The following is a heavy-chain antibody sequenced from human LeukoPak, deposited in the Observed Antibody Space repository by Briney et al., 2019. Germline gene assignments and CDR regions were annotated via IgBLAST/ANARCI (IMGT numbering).Heavy chain of an antibody. V-gene: IGHV3-30*04. CDR1: GFTFSSYD. D-gene: IGHD6-13*01. Sequence: TLRTLRLSRAAAGFTFSSYDMQWVRQARGKGLEWVAVISYDGSNKYYADSVKGRFTISRDNSKNTLYLQMNSLRAEDTAVYYCARGGTSLARAGGPPPSDDEFDLWGQETLVTVSS. CDR2: ISYDGSNK. CDR3: ARGGTSLARAGGPPPSDDEFDL. J-gene: IGHJ5*02.